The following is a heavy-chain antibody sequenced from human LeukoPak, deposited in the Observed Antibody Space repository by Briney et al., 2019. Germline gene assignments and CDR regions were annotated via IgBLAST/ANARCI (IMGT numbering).Heavy chain of an antibody. D-gene: IGHD6-13*01. CDR2: FDPEDGET. V-gene: IGHV1-24*01. Sequence: GASVKVSCKVSGYTLTELSMHWVRQAPGKGLEWMGGFDPEDGETIYAQKFQGRVTMTEDTSTDTAYMEMSSLRSEDTAVYYCATISGSSFNWYFDLWGRGTLVTVSS. CDR1: GYTLTELS. J-gene: IGHJ2*01. CDR3: ATISGSSFNWYFDL.